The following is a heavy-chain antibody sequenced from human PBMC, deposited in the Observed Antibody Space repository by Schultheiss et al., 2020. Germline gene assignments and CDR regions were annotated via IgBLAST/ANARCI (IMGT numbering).Heavy chain of an antibody. J-gene: IGHJ4*02. CDR3: AKEDHYDSSGVAGY. CDR1: GFTFSNYD. D-gene: IGHD3-22*01. Sequence: GGSLRLSCAASGFTFSNYDMHWVRQAPGKGLEWVAVISYDGSNKYYADSVKGRFTISRDNAKNTLYLQMNSLRAEDTAVYYCAKEDHYDSSGVAGYWGQGTLVTVSS. CDR2: ISYDGSNK. V-gene: IGHV3-30*12.